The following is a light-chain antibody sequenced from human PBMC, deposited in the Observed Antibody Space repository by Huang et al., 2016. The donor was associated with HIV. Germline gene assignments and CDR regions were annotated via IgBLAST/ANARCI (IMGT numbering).Light chain of an antibody. Sequence: EIVMTQSPATLSVSPGERATLSCRASQNISSNLAWYQQRPGQAPRLLIYGAATRATGIPARVSGSGSGTEFTLTISSLQSEDFAVYYCQQYNNWPPRRTFGQGTKVEIK. CDR1: QNISSN. CDR3: QQYNNWPPRRT. CDR2: GAA. J-gene: IGKJ1*01. V-gene: IGKV3-15*01.